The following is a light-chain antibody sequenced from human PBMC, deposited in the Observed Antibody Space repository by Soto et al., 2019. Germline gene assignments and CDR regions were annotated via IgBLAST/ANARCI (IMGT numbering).Light chain of an antibody. J-gene: IGKJ2*01. Sequence: EVVMTPSPASLSASPGEMVTLSCRASQNIRSSLAWYQQRPGQAPRLLIYDASTRATGIPPRFSGGGSGTEFTVTISSLQSEDFAIYYCQQYDIWPPYTFGQGTKVDIK. CDR2: DAS. V-gene: IGKV3-15*01. CDR3: QQYDIWPPYT. CDR1: QNIRSS.